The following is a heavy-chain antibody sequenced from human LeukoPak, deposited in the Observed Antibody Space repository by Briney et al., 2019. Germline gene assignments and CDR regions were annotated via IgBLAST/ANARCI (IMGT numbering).Heavy chain of an antibody. CDR1: GFTFSSYG. J-gene: IGHJ3*02. CDR2: IRYDGSNK. Sequence: GGSLRLSCAASGFTFSSYGMHWVRQAPGKGLEWVAFIRYDGSNKYYADSVKGRFTISRDNSKNTLYLQMNSLRAEDTAVYYCARPAGYDFAFGIWGQGTMVTVSS. CDR3: ARPAGYDFAFGI. D-gene: IGHD5-12*01. V-gene: IGHV3-30*02.